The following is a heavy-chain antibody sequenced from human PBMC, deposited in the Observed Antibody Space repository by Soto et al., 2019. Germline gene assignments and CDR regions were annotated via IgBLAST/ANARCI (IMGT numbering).Heavy chain of an antibody. Sequence: EVQLVESGGDLVQPGGSLRLSCAASGFTFSGHWMHWVRQVPGKGLEWVSRINTDGGSAAYADSVKGRFTSPRDNAKNTLYLQMNGLRAEDTAVYYCAREAGYWSSTSCYRRAFDTWGQGTTVTVSS. CDR3: AREAGYWSSTSCYRRAFDT. CDR1: GFTFSGHW. V-gene: IGHV3-74*03. D-gene: IGHD2-2*01. J-gene: IGHJ3*02. CDR2: INTDGGSA.